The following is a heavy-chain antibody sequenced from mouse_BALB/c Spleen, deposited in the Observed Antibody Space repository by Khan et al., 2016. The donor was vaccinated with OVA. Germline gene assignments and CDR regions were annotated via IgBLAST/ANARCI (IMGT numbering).Heavy chain of an antibody. CDR3: ARSGGYDAMDY. CDR2: INHYNDYT. CDR1: GYTFTHHH. J-gene: IGHJ4*01. Sequence: QMQQSGGEVVRPGASVKSLCKAVGYTFTHHHMNWVKQRPGQGLDWIGYINHYNDYTSYNQKFKGRATLTVDKSSSTAYMDLSSLTSEDSAVYYCARSGGYDAMDYWGQGTSVTVSS. V-gene: IGHV1S45*01. D-gene: IGHD1-1*02.